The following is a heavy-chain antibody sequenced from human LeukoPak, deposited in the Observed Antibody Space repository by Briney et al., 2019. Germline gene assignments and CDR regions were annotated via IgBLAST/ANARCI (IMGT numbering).Heavy chain of an antibody. CDR3: ARDPGYSGYGTPPYFDY. V-gene: IGHV4-59*01. D-gene: IGHD5-12*01. CDR2: IYYTGTT. CDR1: GGSITNYY. Sequence: PSETLSLTCTVSGGSITNYYWSWIRQPPGTGLEWIGYIYYTGTTIYNPSLKSRVTISVDTSKNQFSLKLSSVAAADTAVYYCARDPGYSGYGTPPYFDYWGQGTLVTVSS. J-gene: IGHJ4*02.